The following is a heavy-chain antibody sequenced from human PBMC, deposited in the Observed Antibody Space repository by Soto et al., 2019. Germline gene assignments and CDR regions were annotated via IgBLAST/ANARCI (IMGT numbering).Heavy chain of an antibody. Sequence: EVQLVESGGGLAQPGGSLRLSCAASGFTFSSYSVNWVRQAQGKGLEWVSNIWSASNINYADSVKGRFTVSRDNAKNSMALQMNGLRDDDTAVYYCVRDYSFGFDYWGQGILVTVSS. CDR2: IWSASNI. J-gene: IGHJ4*02. V-gene: IGHV3-48*02. CDR3: VRDYSFGFDY. CDR1: GFTFSSYS. D-gene: IGHD6-13*01.